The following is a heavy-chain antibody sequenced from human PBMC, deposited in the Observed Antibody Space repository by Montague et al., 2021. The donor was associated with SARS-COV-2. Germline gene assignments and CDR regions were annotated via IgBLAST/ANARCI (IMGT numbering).Heavy chain of an antibody. CDR1: GGSITSGGYY. CDR3: ARCVMTSVAGFDS. V-gene: IGHV4-30-4*08. Sequence: TLSLTCTVSGGSITSGGYYWTWIRQHPGKGLEWIGYIYHTGSTYYNPSLQSRLRTSVDTSTNQLSLTLTSVTAADTAVYYCARCVMTSVAGFDSWGQGTLVAVSS. CDR2: IYHTGST. J-gene: IGHJ4*02. D-gene: IGHD4-23*01.